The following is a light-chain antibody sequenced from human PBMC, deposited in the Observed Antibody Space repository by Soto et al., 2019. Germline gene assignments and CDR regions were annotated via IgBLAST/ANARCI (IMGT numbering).Light chain of an antibody. CDR2: DAS. V-gene: IGKV1-5*01. J-gene: IGKJ1*01. Sequence: DIQMTQSPSILSASVGDRVTISCRASQSISSWLAWYQQKPGKAPNLLIFDASTLETGVPSRFSGSEAETEITLTISGLQPDDFATYYCQQYNSYPWTFGQGTKVDIK. CDR3: QQYNSYPWT. CDR1: QSISSW.